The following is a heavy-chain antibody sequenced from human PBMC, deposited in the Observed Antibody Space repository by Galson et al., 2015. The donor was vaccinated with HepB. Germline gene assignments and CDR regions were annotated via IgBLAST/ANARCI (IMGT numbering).Heavy chain of an antibody. CDR1: GYIFTDYY. CDR3: GRPFDYGDQPFDP. V-gene: IGHV1-2*02. CDR2: INPNNGGT. Sequence: SVKVSCKASGYIFTDYYIHWVRQAPGQGLEWVGWINPNNGGTSFAPKFQGRVTMTSDTSINTAYMQLSRLTSDDTAFYYCGRPFDYGDQPFDPWGQGTLVTVSS. J-gene: IGHJ5*02. D-gene: IGHD4-17*01.